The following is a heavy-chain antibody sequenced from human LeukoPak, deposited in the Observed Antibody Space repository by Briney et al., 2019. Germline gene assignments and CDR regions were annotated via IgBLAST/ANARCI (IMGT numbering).Heavy chain of an antibody. V-gene: IGHV4-39*01. CDR2: IYYSGSA. CDR3: ARHATVWFDY. D-gene: IGHD3-16*01. CDR1: GGSISSSTYY. J-gene: IGHJ4*02. Sequence: ASETLSLTCTVSGGSISSSTYYWGWIRQPPGKGLEWIATIYYSGSAYYNPSLKSRVTISVDTSKNQFSLKLSSVTAADTAVYYCARHATVWFDYWGQGTLVTVSS.